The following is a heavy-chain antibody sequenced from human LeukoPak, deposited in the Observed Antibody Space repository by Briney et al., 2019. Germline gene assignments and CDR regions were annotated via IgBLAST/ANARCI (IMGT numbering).Heavy chain of an antibody. D-gene: IGHD3-10*01. CDR3: AKTRGSGSQYYSDY. Sequence: PGGSLGLSCAVSGFIFNNYIMNWVRQAPGKGLEWVSAISGSGGSTYYADSVKGRFTISRDNSKNTLYLQMNSLRAEDTAVYYCAKTRGSGSQYYSDYWGQGTLVTVSS. V-gene: IGHV3-23*01. CDR2: ISGSGGST. J-gene: IGHJ4*02. CDR1: GFIFNNYI.